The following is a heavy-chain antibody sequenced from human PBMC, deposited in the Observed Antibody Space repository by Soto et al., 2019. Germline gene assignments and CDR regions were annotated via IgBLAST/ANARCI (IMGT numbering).Heavy chain of an antibody. CDR3: ATASTSIIGGVYHYNAIEV. CDR2: ISHDGSTK. Sequence: GGSLRLSCAASGFTFSNYAIHWVRQAPGKGLQWVAVISHDGSTKYYADSVKGRATISRDNSRKTLFFQMDSLRSDDTAVYYCATASTSIIGGVYHYNAIEVWGQGTKVTVSS. J-gene: IGHJ6*02. CDR1: GFTFSNYA. V-gene: IGHV3-30-3*01. D-gene: IGHD3-16*01.